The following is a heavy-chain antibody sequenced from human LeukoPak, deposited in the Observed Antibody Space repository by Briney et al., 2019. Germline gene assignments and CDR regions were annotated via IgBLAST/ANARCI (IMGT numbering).Heavy chain of an antibody. Sequence: GASVKVSCKASGYTFTSYAMHWVRQAPGQRLEWMGWINAGNGNTKYSQKFQGRVTITRDTSASTAYMELSSLRSEDTAVYYCARDQLWGVDAFDIWGQGTMVTVSS. D-gene: IGHD3-10*01. J-gene: IGHJ3*02. V-gene: IGHV1-3*01. CDR2: INAGNGNT. CDR1: GYTFTSYA. CDR3: ARDQLWGVDAFDI.